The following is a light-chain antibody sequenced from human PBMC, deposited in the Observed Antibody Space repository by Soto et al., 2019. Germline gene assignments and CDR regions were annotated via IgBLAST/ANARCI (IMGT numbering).Light chain of an antibody. J-gene: IGKJ4*01. CDR3: QQYQSYPAT. CDR1: QGIGNF. Sequence: DIQMTQSPSSLSASVGDTVTITCRASQGIGNFLAWFQQKPGKAPTSLISEASSLQSGVPSRFSGSGSATDFTLTISSLQPEDFANYYCQQYQSYPATFGGGTKVEFK. V-gene: IGKV1-16*01. CDR2: EAS.